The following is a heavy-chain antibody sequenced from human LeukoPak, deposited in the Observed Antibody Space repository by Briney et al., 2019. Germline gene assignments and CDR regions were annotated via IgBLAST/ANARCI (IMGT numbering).Heavy chain of an antibody. V-gene: IGHV1-2*02. J-gene: IGHJ4*02. D-gene: IGHD3-22*01. Sequence: ASVKVSCKASGYTFTSYYMHWVRQAPGQGLEWMGWINPNSGGTNYAQKFQGRVTMTRDTSISTAYMELSRLRSDDTAVYYCARGGYYDSSGSGYWGQGTLVTVSS. CDR2: INPNSGGT. CDR1: GYTFTSYY. CDR3: ARGGYYDSSGSGY.